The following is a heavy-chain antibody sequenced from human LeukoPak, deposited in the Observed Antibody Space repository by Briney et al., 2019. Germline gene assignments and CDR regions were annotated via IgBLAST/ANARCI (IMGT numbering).Heavy chain of an antibody. CDR2: IYYSGST. J-gene: IGHJ4*02. D-gene: IGHD5/OR15-5a*01. CDR1: GGSISSSDSY. V-gene: IGHV4-39*01. CDR3: VRQGKKAAVGLRAFDY. Sequence: SETLSLTCTVSGGSISSSDSYWDWIRQPPGRGLEWIATIYYSGSTYYNPSLKSRVTVSADTSKNQFSLKLSSVTAADTAVYYGVRQGKKAAVGLRAFDYWGQGTLVTVSS.